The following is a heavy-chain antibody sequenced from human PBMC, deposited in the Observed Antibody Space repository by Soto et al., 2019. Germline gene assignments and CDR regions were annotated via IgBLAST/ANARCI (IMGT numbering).Heavy chain of an antibody. CDR3: ASSSGWYYFDY. Sequence: QVQLQESGPGLVKPSETLSLTCTVSGSSISSYYWSWIMQHPGKGLEWIASVYYSGSTNYNPSLKSRVTISMGTSKNQFSLKMSSVTAADTAVYYCASSSGWYYFDYWGQGTLVIVSS. V-gene: IGHV4-59*01. CDR2: VYYSGST. CDR1: GSSISSYY. D-gene: IGHD6-19*01. J-gene: IGHJ4*02.